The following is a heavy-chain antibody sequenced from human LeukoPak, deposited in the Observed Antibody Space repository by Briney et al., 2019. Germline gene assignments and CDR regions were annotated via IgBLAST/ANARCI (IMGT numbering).Heavy chain of an antibody. J-gene: IGHJ6*02. D-gene: IGHD3-10*01. CDR3: ARGGDNDGFYYYGMDI. CDR2: IYYSGST. Sequence: PSETLSLTCTVSGDSIGFYYWTWIRQTPGKGLEWIGYIYYSGSTTYNPSLRSRVTISLDKSKNQFSLRLNSVTAADTATYYCARGGDNDGFYYYGMDIWGRGTTVTVSS. CDR1: GDSIGFYY. V-gene: IGHV4-59*01.